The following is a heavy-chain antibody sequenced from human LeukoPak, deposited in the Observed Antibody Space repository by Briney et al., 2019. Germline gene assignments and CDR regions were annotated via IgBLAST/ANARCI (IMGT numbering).Heavy chain of an antibody. CDR2: IYPGDSDT. CDR1: GYTFSTYW. Sequence: GESLKISCKGSGYTFSTYWIAWVRQMPGKGLEWMGIIYPGDSDTRYSPSFQGQVTISADKSIDTAYLQWSSLKASDTAIYYCARVDKANIAARAFGIWGQGTMVTVSS. J-gene: IGHJ3*02. D-gene: IGHD6-25*01. V-gene: IGHV5-51*01. CDR3: ARVDKANIAARAFGI.